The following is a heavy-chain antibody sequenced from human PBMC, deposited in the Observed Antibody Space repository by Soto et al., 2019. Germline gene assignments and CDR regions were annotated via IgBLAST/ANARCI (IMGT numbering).Heavy chain of an antibody. V-gene: IGHV4-34*01. J-gene: IGHJ4*02. CDR3: VLLAYCGGDCYGTGTFDY. CDR2: INHSGST. Sequence: ASETLSLTCAVYGGSFSGYYWSWIRQPPGKGLEWIGEINHSGSTNYNPSLKSRVTISVDTSKNQFSLKLSSVTAADTAVYYCVLLAYCGGDCYGTGTFDYWGQGTLVTVSS. D-gene: IGHD2-21*02. CDR1: GGSFSGYY.